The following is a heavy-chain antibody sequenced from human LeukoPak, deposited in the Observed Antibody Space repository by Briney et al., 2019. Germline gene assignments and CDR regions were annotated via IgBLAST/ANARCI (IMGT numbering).Heavy chain of an antibody. CDR1: GGTFSSYA. V-gene: IGHV1-69*04. J-gene: IGHJ4*02. D-gene: IGHD3-22*01. Sequence: SVKVSCKASGGTFSSYAISWVRQAPGQGLEWMGRIIPTLGIANYAQKFQGRVTITADKSTSTAYMELSSLRSEDTAVYYCARVFGDSSGYYYYFDYWGQGTLVTVSS. CDR2: IIPTLGIA. CDR3: ARVFGDSSGYYYYFDY.